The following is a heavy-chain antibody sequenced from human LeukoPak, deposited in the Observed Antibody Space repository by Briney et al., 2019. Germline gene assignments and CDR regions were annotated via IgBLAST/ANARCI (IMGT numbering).Heavy chain of an antibody. CDR3: ARDSDCGGDYYSFFFDY. CDR1: GFTFSSYS. J-gene: IGHJ4*02. D-gene: IGHD2-21*01. Sequence: PGGSLRLSCAASGFTFSSYSMNWVRQAPGKGLEWVSSISSSSSYIYYADSVKGRFTISRDDAKNSLYLQMNSLRAEDTAVYYCARDSDCGGDYYSFFFDYWGQGTLVTVSS. V-gene: IGHV3-21*01. CDR2: ISSSSSYI.